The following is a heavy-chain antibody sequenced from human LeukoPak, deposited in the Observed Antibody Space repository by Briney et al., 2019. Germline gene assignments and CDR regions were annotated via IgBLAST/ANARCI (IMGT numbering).Heavy chain of an antibody. CDR3: AKGLEMESRLEY. D-gene: IGHD1-1*01. V-gene: IGHV3-23*01. CDR1: GFTFSSYA. Sequence: GGSLRLACAPSGFTFSSYAMSWVREAPGQGLEWVSIINDSGGSTYYADYVKGRFTISRDNSKNMLFLQMSSLRAEDTGIYFWAKGLEMESRLEYWGQGTLVTVSS. J-gene: IGHJ4*01. CDR2: INDSGGST.